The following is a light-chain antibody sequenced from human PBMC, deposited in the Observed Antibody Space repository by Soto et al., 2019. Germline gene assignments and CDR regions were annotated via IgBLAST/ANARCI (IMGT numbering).Light chain of an antibody. Sequence: EIVLTQSPATLSLSPGERATLSCRASQSVNNYLAWYQQKPGRAPRLLIYDASNRATGIPARFSGSGSGTDFTLTISSLEPEDFAVYYCQLRSNWLFTFGPGTKVDIK. CDR1: QSVNNY. J-gene: IGKJ3*01. V-gene: IGKV3-11*01. CDR2: DAS. CDR3: QLRSNWLFT.